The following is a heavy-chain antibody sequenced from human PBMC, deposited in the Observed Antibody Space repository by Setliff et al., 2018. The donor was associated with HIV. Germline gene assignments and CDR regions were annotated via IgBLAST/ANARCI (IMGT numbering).Heavy chain of an antibody. D-gene: IGHD3-22*01. Sequence: PSETLSLTCTVSGGSISSGDYYWSWIRQPPGKGLEWIGYIYYSGSTYYNPSLKSRVTISVDTSKNQFSLKLSSVTAADTAVYYCARRGDSSGYYDAFDVWGQGTKVTVSS. J-gene: IGHJ3*01. CDR2: IYYSGST. CDR3: ARRGDSSGYYDAFDV. V-gene: IGHV4-30-4*08. CDR1: GGSISSGDYY.